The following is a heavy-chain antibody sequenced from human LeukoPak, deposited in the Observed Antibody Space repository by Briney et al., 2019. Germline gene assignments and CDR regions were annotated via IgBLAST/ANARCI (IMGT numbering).Heavy chain of an antibody. CDR3: ARDFEDSSGYYSPGGNDY. V-gene: IGHV1-8*01. J-gene: IGHJ4*02. CDR2: MNPNSGNT. CDR1: GYTFTSYD. D-gene: IGHD3-22*01. Sequence: ASVKVSCKASGYTFTSYDINWVRQATGQGLEWMGWMNPNSGNTGYAQKFQGRVTMTRNTSISTAYMELSSLRSEDTAVYYCARDFEDSSGYYSPGGNDYWGQGTLVTVSS.